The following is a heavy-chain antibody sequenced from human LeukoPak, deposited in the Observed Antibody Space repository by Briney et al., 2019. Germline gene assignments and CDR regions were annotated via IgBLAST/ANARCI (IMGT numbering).Heavy chain of an antibody. Sequence: GGSLRLSCAASGFTFSGSAMHWVRQAFGKGLEWVGRIRSKPHNYATTYAASVKGRFTISRDDSRNTAYLQMHSLKTEGTAVYYCTIYYGDRLNDAFDIWGQGTMVTVSS. J-gene: IGHJ3*02. CDR2: IRSKPHNYAT. CDR1: GFTFSGSA. D-gene: IGHD4-17*01. CDR3: TIYYGDRLNDAFDI. V-gene: IGHV3-73*01.